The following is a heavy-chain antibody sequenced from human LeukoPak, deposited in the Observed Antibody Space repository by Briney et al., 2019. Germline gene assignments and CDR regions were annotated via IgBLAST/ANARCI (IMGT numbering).Heavy chain of an antibody. CDR2: IIPIFGTA. CDR3: AREAGNWNDYYYYMDV. CDR1: GGTFSSYA. Sequence: ASVKVSCKASGGTFSSYAISWVRQAPGQGLEWMGGIIPIFGTANYAQKFQGRVTITADESTSTAYMELSSLRSEDTAVYYCAREAGNWNDYYYYMDVWGKGTTVTISS. D-gene: IGHD1-20*01. J-gene: IGHJ6*03. V-gene: IGHV1-69*13.